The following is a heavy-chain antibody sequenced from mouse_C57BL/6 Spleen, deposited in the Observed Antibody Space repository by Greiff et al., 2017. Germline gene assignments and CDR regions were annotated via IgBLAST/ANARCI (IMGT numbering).Heavy chain of an antibody. D-gene: IGHD1-1*01. CDR3: ARGSSLGYYFDY. CDR2: IDPSDSET. J-gene: IGHJ2*01. Sequence: QVQLQQSGAELVRPGSSVKLSCKASGYTFTSYWMHWVKQRPIQGLEWIGNIDPSDSETHYNQKFKGKAPLTVDKSSSTAYMQLSRLTSEDSAVYYCARGSSLGYYFDYWGQGTTLTVSS. CDR1: GYTFTSYW. V-gene: IGHV1-52*01.